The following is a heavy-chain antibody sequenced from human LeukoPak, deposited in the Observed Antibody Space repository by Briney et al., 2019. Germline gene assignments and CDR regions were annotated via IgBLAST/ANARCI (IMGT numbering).Heavy chain of an antibody. D-gene: IGHD4-17*01. CDR1: GFTFSTYG. Sequence: GGSLRLSCAASGFTFSTYGMHWVRQAPGKGLEWVAFIQFDGSNEYNADSVKGRSTISRDNSKNTMYLQMNGLRAEDTAVYYCAKDFWTVTTGFYWGHGTLVHVSS. V-gene: IGHV3-30*02. J-gene: IGHJ4*01. CDR2: IQFDGSNE. CDR3: AKDFWTVTTGFY.